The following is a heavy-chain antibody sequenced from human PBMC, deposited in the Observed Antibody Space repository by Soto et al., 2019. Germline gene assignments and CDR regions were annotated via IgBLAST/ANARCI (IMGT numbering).Heavy chain of an antibody. V-gene: IGHV3-23*01. CDR1: GFTFSSYA. J-gene: IGHJ5*02. D-gene: IGHD6-19*01. CDR2: ISGSGGST. Sequence: GGSLRLSCAASGFTFSSYAMSWGRPAPGEGLEWVSAISGSGGSTYYADSVKGRFTISRDNSKNTLYLQMNSLRAEDTAVYYCARDLGHSSASGPGWFDPWGQGTLVTVSS. CDR3: ARDLGHSSASGPGWFDP.